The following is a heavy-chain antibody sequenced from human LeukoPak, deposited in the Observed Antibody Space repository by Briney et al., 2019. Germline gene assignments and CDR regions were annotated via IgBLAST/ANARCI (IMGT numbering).Heavy chain of an antibody. CDR2: INHSGST. V-gene: IGHV4-34*01. CDR1: GGSFSGYY. D-gene: IGHD5-12*01. J-gene: IGHJ6*03. CDR3: VRGKKNSDYDQLSGVIYYYYYMDV. Sequence: PSETLSLTCAVYGGSFSGYYWSWIRQPPGKGLEWIGEINHSGSTNYNPSLKSRVTISVDTSKNQFSLKLSSVTAADTAVYYCVRGKKNSDYDQLSGVIYYYYYMDVWGKGTTVTVSS.